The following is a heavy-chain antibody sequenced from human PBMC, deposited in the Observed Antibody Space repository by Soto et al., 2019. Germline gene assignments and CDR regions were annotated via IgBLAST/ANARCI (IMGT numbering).Heavy chain of an antibody. CDR3: ARFRGGDSSGCFDY. D-gene: IGHD3-22*01. V-gene: IGHV3-33*01. Sequence: QVQLVESGGAVVQPGRSLRLSCAASGFTFSSYGMHWVRQAPGKGLEWVAVIWYDGSKQFYADSVKGRFTISRDNSKNTLYLQMNSLTAEDTAVYYCARFRGGDSSGCFDYWGQGTLVTVSS. J-gene: IGHJ4*02. CDR1: GFTFSSYG. CDR2: IWYDGSKQ.